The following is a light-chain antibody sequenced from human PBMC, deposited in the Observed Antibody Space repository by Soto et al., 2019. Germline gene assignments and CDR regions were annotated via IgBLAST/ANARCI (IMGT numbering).Light chain of an antibody. V-gene: IGLV4-60*02. CDR2: LESSGSY. CDR1: SGHSSYI. J-gene: IGLJ2*01. Sequence: QLVLTQSSSTSASLGSSVKLTCTLSSGHSSYIIAWHQQQPGKAPRYLMKLESSGSYNKGSGIPDRFSGSGSGADRYLTISNLQFEDEADYYCETWDVNIRVFGEGTKLTVL. CDR3: ETWDVNIRV.